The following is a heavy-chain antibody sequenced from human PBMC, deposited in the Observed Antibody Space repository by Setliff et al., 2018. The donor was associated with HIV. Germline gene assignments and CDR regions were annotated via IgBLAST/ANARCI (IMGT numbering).Heavy chain of an antibody. CDR2: MSTSGSS. J-gene: IGHJ4*02. D-gene: IGHD3-16*01. CDR3: ASPLFSYGPLAY. CDR1: NVAISSNSYY. V-gene: IGHV4-39*07. Sequence: SETLSLTCAVYNVAISSNSYYWGWIRQPPGKGLEWIGSMSTSGSSFYDPSLKSRVTISVEPSKNQFSLQLSSVTAAHAAVYYCASPLFSYGPLAYWGQGTLVTVSS.